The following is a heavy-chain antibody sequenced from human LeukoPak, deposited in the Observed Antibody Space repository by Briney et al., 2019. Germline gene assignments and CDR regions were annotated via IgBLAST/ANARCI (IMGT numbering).Heavy chain of an antibody. CDR1: GGSFSGYY. V-gene: IGHV4-34*01. D-gene: IGHD6-19*01. Sequence: PSETLSLTCAVYGGSFSGYYWSWIRQPPGKGLEWIGEINHSGSTNYNPSLKSRVTISVDTSKNQLSLKLSSVTAADTAVYYCARGWQWLALGGMDVWGQGTTVTVSS. CDR3: ARGWQWLALGGMDV. J-gene: IGHJ6*02. CDR2: INHSGST.